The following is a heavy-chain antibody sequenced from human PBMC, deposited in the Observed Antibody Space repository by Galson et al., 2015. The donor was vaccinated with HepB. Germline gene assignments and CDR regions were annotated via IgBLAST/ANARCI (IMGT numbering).Heavy chain of an antibody. D-gene: IGHD3-22*01. CDR2: IKSKTDGGTT. CDR1: GFTFSNAW. J-gene: IGHJ6*02. V-gene: IGHV3-15*01. CDR3: TTGVVVVPPDYYYYYGMDV. Sequence: SLRLSCAASGFTFSNAWISWVRQAPGKGLEWVGRIKSKTDGGTTDYAAPVKGRFTISRDDSKNTLYLQMNSLKTEDTAVYYCTTGVVVVPPDYYYYYGMDVWGQGTTVTVSS.